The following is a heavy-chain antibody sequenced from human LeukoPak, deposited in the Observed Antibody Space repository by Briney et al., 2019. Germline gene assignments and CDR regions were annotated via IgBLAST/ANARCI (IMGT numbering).Heavy chain of an antibody. CDR2: IYYSGNT. CDR3: ARHGRYSDFWSGYSK. Sequence: GSLRLSCAASGFTFSSYAMHWVRQPPGKGLEWIGSIYYSGNTYYNPSLKSRVTISVDTSKNQFSLKLSSVTVADTAVFYCARHGRYSDFWSGYSKWGQGTLVTVSS. J-gene: IGHJ4*02. V-gene: IGHV4-39*01. CDR1: GFTFSSYAMH. D-gene: IGHD3-3*01.